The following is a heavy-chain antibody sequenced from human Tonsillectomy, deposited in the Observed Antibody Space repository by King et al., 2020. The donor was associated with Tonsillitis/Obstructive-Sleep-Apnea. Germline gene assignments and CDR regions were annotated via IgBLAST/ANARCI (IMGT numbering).Heavy chain of an antibody. J-gene: IGHJ6*02. CDR3: AREEYGDYGYGMDV. Sequence: VQLVESGGGLVKPGGSLRLSCAASGFTFSNYNMNWVRQAPGKGLEWVSSISSRSSYIYYADSVKGRFTISRDNAKNSLYLQMNSLRAEDTAVYYCAREEYGDYGYGMDVWGQGTTVTVSS. V-gene: IGHV3-21*01. D-gene: IGHD4-17*01. CDR2: ISSRSSYI. CDR1: GFTFSNYN.